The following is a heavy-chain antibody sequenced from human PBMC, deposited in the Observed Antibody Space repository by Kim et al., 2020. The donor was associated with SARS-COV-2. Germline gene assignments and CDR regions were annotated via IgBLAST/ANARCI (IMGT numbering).Heavy chain of an antibody. CDR3: ARDPAVDTGAFDI. CDR1: GFTFSSYS. V-gene: IGHV3-21*01. Sequence: GGSLRLSCAASGFTFSSYSMNWVRQAPGKGLEWVSSISSSSSYIYYADSVKGRFTISRDNAKNSLYLQMNSLRAEDTAVYYCARDPAVDTGAFDIWGQGTMVTVSS. J-gene: IGHJ3*02. CDR2: ISSSSSYI. D-gene: IGHD5-18*01.